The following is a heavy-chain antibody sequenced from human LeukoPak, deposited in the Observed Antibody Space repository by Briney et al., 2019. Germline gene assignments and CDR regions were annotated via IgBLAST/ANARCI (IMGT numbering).Heavy chain of an antibody. CDR1: GFTFSSYG. V-gene: IGHV3-30*18. CDR2: ISYDGSNK. Sequence: PGGSLRLSCAASGFTFSSYGMHWVCQAPGKGLEWVAVISYDGSNKYYADSVKGRFTISRDNSKNTLYLQMNSLRAEDTAVYYCAKQKPYSSSWLYFDYWGQGTLVTVSS. J-gene: IGHJ4*02. CDR3: AKQKPYSSSWLYFDY. D-gene: IGHD6-13*01.